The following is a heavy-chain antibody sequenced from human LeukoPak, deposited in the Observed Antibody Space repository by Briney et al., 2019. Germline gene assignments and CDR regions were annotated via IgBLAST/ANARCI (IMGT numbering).Heavy chain of an antibody. CDR1: GYSFTSYW. V-gene: IGHV5-51*01. CDR3: ARRADYYGLFES. J-gene: IGHJ5*01. CDR2: IYPADSDT. Sequence: PGESLKISCKGSGYSFTSYWIGWVRQMPGKGLEWMGIIYPADSDTRYSPSFQGQITISADKSINTAYLQWSSLKASDTAMYYCARRADYYGLFESWGQGTLVTVSS. D-gene: IGHD3-10*01.